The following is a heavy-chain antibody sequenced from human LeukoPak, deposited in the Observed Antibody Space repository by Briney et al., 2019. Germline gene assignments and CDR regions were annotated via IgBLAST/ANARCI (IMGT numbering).Heavy chain of an antibody. Sequence: PSETLSLTCTVSGGSISSYYWSWIRQPPGKGLEWIGYIYYSGSTNYNPSLKSQVTISVDTSKNQFSLKLSSVTAADTAVYYCARIPDILTGLDFDYWGQGTLVTVSS. J-gene: IGHJ4*02. D-gene: IGHD3-9*01. CDR2: IYYSGST. CDR1: GGSISSYY. CDR3: ARIPDILTGLDFDY. V-gene: IGHV4-59*01.